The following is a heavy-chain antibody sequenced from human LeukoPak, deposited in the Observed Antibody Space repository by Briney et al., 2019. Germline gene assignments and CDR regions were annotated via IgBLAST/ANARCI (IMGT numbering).Heavy chain of an antibody. CDR2: IFYSGTT. J-gene: IGHJ4*02. D-gene: IGHD2-15*01. Sequence: PSETLSLTCTVSGGSISSYYWSWIRQPPGKGLEWIGCIFYSGTTNYNPSLKSRVTISVDTSKNQFSLKLSSVTAADTAVYYCASGGWNKFDYWGQGTLVTVSS. CDR3: ASGGWNKFDY. V-gene: IGHV4-59*01. CDR1: GGSISSYY.